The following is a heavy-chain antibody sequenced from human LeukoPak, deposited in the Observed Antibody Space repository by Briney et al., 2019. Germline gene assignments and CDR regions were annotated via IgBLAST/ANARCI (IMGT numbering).Heavy chain of an antibody. J-gene: IGHJ2*01. V-gene: IGHV1-2*02. D-gene: IGHD7-27*01. CDR1: GYTFTAYY. CDR3: AIQPWGSGNNWYFDL. CDR2: ISPNSGGT. Sequence: GASVKVSCNASGYTFTAYYIHWVRQAPGQGREWMGWISPNSGGTDYAQKFQGRVTMTRDTSISTAYVELSSLTSDDTAVYYCAIQPWGSGNNWYFDLWGRGTLVTVSS.